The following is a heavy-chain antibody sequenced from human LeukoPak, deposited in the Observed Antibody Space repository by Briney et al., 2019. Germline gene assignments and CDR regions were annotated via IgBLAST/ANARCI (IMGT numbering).Heavy chain of an antibody. CDR3: AKDSSDYYFDY. V-gene: IGHV3-53*05. CDR1: GFSVSSDY. CDR2: IYNGGDT. J-gene: IGHJ4*02. D-gene: IGHD3-22*01. Sequence: GGSLRLSCTTSGFSVSSDYMSRVRQAPGKGLEWVLVIYNGGDTYYADSVKGRITISRDNSKNTLYVQMNSLRPDDTAVYYCAKDSSDYYFDYWGQGTLVTVSS.